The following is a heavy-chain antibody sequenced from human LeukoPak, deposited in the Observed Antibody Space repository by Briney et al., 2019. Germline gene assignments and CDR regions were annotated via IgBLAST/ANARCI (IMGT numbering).Heavy chain of an antibody. CDR3: ASDGYSSGWYVLDY. D-gene: IGHD6-19*01. CDR2: INPGGGST. CDR1: GYTFISHY. Sequence: ASVKVSCKASGYTFISHYMHWVRQAPGQGLEWMGIINPGGGSTSYAQRFQGRVTMTRDTSTSTVYMELSSLRSEDTAVYYCASDGYSSGWYVLDYWGQGTLVTVSS. V-gene: IGHV1-46*01. J-gene: IGHJ4*02.